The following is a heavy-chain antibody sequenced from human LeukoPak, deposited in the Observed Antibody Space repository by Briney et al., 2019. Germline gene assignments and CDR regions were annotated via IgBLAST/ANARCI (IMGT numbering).Heavy chain of an antibody. CDR2: MWSDGSKT. Sequence: GGSLRLSCTASGFTLGYYGMHWVRQALGKGLELVALMWSDGSKTSYADSVKGRFTISRDISRNTLYLQMNSLRAEDTALYYCARDADTSAFYWYFDLWGRGTLVTVSS. CDR1: GFTLGYYG. J-gene: IGHJ2*01. D-gene: IGHD3-22*01. V-gene: IGHV3-33*01. CDR3: ARDADTSAFYWYFDL.